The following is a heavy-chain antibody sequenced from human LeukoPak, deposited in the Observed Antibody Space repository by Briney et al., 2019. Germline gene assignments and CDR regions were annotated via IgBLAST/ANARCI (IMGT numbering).Heavy chain of an antibody. J-gene: IGHJ5*02. V-gene: IGHV4-39*07. Sequence: SETLSLTCTVSGGSISGSSYFWGWIRQPPGKGLEWIGSIYYSGSTNYNPSLKSRVTISVDKSKNQFSLKLSSVTAADTAVYYCARLQKGTLPRDFNWFDPWGQGTLVTVSS. CDR2: IYYSGST. D-gene: IGHD2/OR15-2a*01. CDR1: GGSISGSSYF. CDR3: ARLQKGTLPRDFNWFDP.